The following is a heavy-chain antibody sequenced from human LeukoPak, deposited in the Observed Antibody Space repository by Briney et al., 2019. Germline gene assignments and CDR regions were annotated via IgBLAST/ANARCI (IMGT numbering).Heavy chain of an antibody. J-gene: IGHJ4*02. CDR3: ARDPNSYYGSGRIDY. V-gene: IGHV3-64*01. D-gene: IGHD3-10*01. Sequence: GGSLRLSCAASGFTFSNYAMHWVRQAPGKGLEYVSAISSIGGTTYYANSVKGRFTISRDNSKNTLYLQIGSLRAEDMAVYYCARDPNSYYGSGRIDYWGQGTLVTVSS. CDR2: ISSIGGTT. CDR1: GFTFSNYA.